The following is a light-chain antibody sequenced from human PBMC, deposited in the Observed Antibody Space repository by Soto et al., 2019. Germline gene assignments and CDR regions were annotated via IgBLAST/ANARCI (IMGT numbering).Light chain of an antibody. J-gene: IGLJ1*01. CDR2: DVT. V-gene: IGLV2-11*01. CDR3: CSHAGSYTYV. CDR1: SSDVGGYNY. Sequence: QSALTQPRSVSGSPGQSVTISCTGTSSDVGGYNYVSWYQQHPGKAPKVMIYDVTKRPSGVPDRFSASKSGNTASLTISGLQADDEADYYCCSHAGSYTYVFGTGTKVTVL.